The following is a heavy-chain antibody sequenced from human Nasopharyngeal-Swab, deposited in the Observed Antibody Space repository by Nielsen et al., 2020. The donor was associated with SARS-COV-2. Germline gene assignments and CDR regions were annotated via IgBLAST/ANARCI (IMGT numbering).Heavy chain of an antibody. CDR3: AKDDVVRGDAFDI. V-gene: IGHV3-23*01. CDR2: ISASGGST. CDR1: GFTFNIYA. Sequence: GGSLRLSCIASGFTFNIYAMDWVRLTPGRGLQWVSGISASGGSTYYTDSVKGRFAVSRDNSRNTLYLQMHSLRVEDTALYYCAKDDVVRGDAFDIWGQGTMVTVSS. J-gene: IGHJ3*02. D-gene: IGHD3-10*01.